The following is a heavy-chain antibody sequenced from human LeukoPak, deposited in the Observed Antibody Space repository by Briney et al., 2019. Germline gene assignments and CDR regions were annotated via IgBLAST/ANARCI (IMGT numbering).Heavy chain of an antibody. CDR1: GGSISSGGYY. J-gene: IGHJ5*02. CDR2: IYYSGST. Sequence: SETLSLTCTVPGGSISSGGYYWSWIRQHPGKGLEWIGYIYYSGSTYYNPSLKSRVTISVDTSKNQFSLKLSSVTAADTAVYYCARLFSGWPDKSYWFDPWGQGTLVTVSS. V-gene: IGHV4-31*03. CDR3: ARLFSGWPDKSYWFDP. D-gene: IGHD3-10*01.